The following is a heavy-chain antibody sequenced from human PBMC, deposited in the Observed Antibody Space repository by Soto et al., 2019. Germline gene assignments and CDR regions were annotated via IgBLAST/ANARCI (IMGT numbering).Heavy chain of an antibody. CDR1: GGTFSSYA. D-gene: IGHD2-2*01. Sequence: QVQLVQSGAEVKKPGSSVKVSCKASGGTFSSYAISWVRQAPGQRLEWMGWINIGNGDTKYSQRFQGRVTITRDTSASTAYMELSSLKSEDTAMYYCARADCSTTSCSLGFDPWGQGTLVTVSS. CDR2: INIGNGDT. CDR3: ARADCSTTSCSLGFDP. J-gene: IGHJ5*02. V-gene: IGHV1-3*04.